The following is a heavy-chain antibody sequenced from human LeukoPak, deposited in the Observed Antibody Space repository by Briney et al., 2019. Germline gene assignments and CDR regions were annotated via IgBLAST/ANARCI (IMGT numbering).Heavy chain of an antibody. CDR2: IYYSGST. D-gene: IGHD4-17*01. CDR1: GGSISSYY. J-gene: IGHJ6*02. Sequence: PSETLSLTCTVSGGSISSYYWSWIRQPPGKGLEWIGYIYYSGSTNYNPSLKSRVTISVDTSKNQFSLKLSSVTAADTAVYYCARDDYGDTPGGMEVWGQGTPVTVSS. V-gene: IGHV4-59*01. CDR3: ARDDYGDTPGGMEV.